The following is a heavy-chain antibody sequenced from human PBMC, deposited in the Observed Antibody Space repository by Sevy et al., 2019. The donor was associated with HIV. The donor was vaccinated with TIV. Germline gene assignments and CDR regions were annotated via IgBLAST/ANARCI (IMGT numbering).Heavy chain of an antibody. J-gene: IGHJ6*03. Sequence: SETLSLTCAVYGGSFIDYSWSWIRQPPGKGLEWIGEINKHTGSANYSRSLKRRVIISVDTSKNQFFLMLSSVSAADTALYYFARERTDYYYYVDVWGQGTAVPVSS. CDR2: INKHTGSA. D-gene: IGHD2-2*01. CDR3: ARERTDYYYYVDV. CDR1: GGSFIDYS. V-gene: IGHV4-34*01.